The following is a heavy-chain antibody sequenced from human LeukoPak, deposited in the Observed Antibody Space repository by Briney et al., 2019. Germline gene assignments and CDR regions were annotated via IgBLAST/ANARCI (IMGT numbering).Heavy chain of an antibody. J-gene: IGHJ4*02. CDR3: ASGILQWLLNY. CDR2: ISAYNGNT. Sequence: GASVKVSCKASGYTFTSYGISWVRQAPGQGLEWMGWISAYNGNTNYAQKLQGRVTMTTDTSTSTAYTELRSLRSDDTAVYYCASGILQWLLNYWGQGTLVTVSS. CDR1: GYTFTSYG. V-gene: IGHV1-18*01. D-gene: IGHD6-19*01.